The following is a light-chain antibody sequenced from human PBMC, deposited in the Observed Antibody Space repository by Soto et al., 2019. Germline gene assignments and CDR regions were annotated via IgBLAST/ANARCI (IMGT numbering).Light chain of an antibody. J-gene: IGLJ3*02. CDR3: AAWDDTLNGQV. CDR2: RNN. Sequence: ELTQPPSVSVAPGQTARITCGGNDIGDKSVHWYQHLPGTAPKLLIQRNNERPSGVPDRFSGSKSGTSVSLAISGLRSEDEATYYCAAWDDTLNGQVFGGGTQLTVL. V-gene: IGLV1-47*01. CDR1: DIGDKS.